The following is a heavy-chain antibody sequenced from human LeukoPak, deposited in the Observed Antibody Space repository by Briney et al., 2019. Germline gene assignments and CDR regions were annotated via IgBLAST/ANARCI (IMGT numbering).Heavy chain of an antibody. CDR3: ARDRNIVGATTFWFDP. CDR2: IIPIFGTA. CDR1: GGTFSSYA. D-gene: IGHD1-26*01. J-gene: IGHJ5*02. Sequence: ASVKVSRKASGGTFSSYAISWVRQAPGQGLEWMGGIIPIFGTANYAQKFQGRVTITTDESTSTAYMELSSLRSEDTAVYYCARDRNIVGATTFWFDPWGQGTLVTVSS. V-gene: IGHV1-69*05.